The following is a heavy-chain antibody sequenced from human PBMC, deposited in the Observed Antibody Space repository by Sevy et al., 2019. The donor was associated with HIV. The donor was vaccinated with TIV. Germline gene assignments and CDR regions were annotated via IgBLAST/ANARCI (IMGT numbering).Heavy chain of an antibody. CDR1: GFTFSKYS. Sequence: GGSLRLSCAASGFTFSKYSMSWVRQPPGKGLEWVSTLSFGCGEINYADSVKGRFTISRDNSKNSVYLQMNNLRPEDTAVYYGAGEGGTKPYDYWGQGTLVTVSS. D-gene: IGHD2-8*01. J-gene: IGHJ4*02. V-gene: IGHV3-23*01. CDR3: AGEGGTKPYDY. CDR2: LSFGCGEI.